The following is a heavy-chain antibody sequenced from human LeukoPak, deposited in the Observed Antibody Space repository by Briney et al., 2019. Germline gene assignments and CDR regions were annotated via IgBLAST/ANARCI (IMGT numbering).Heavy chain of an antibody. J-gene: IGHJ6*02. V-gene: IGHV4-4*07. CDR2: IYTSGST. CDR3: ARVKGAVAGAFYYYYGMDV. CDR1: GGSISAYF. Sequence: SETLSLTCTVSGGSISAYFWSWIRQPAGKGPEWIGRIYTSGSTNYNPSLQSRVTLSLDTSKNQFSLQLNSVTPEDTAVYYCARVKGAVAGAFYYYYGMDVWGQGTTVTVSS. D-gene: IGHD6-19*01.